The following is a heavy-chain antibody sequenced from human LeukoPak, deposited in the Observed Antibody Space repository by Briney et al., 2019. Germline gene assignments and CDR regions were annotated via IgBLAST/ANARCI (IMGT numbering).Heavy chain of an antibody. J-gene: IGHJ4*02. D-gene: IGHD3-10*01. Sequence: NTSETLSLTCGVSGDSISSDGHSWSWIRQPPGKGLEWVGYIYHSGAAYHNPSLKSRVTISADTSKNQFSLKLSSVTAADTAVYYCARGVLYWGQGTLVTVSS. CDR3: ARGVLY. CDR2: IYHSGAA. CDR1: GDSISSDGHS. V-gene: IGHV4-30-4*07.